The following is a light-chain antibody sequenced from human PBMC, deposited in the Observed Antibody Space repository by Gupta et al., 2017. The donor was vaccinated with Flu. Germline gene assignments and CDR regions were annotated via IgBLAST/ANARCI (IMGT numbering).Light chain of an antibody. V-gene: IGKV3-15*01. CDR2: GAS. CDR3: QQYDSWPHS. CDR1: QSVSVN. J-gene: IGKJ2*01. Sequence: ATLSVSPGETVTLSCRASQSVSVNVAWYQQKPGQAPRLLIYGASTRATGVPARFSGSGSGTEFTLTIDSLQSADFAVYDCQQYDSWPHSFG.